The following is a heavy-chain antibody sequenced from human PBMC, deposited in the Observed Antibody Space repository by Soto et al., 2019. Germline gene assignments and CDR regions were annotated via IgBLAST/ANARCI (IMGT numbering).Heavy chain of an antibody. J-gene: IGHJ6*03. CDR1: GYTFTSYG. Sequence: SVKVSCKASGYTFTSYGISWVRQAPGQGLEWMGRIIPILGIANYAQKFQGRVTITADKSTSTAYMELSSLRSEDTAVYYCARGYCSSTSCYNYYYYMDVWGKGTTVTVSS. CDR2: IIPILGIA. V-gene: IGHV1-69*04. CDR3: ARGYCSSTSCYNYYYYMDV. D-gene: IGHD2-2*02.